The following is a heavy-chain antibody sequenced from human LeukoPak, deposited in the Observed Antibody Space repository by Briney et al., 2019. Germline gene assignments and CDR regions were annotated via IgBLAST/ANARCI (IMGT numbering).Heavy chain of an antibody. CDR3: AREGSGSLFYYGMDV. J-gene: IGHJ6*02. Sequence: PSETLSLTCTVSGGSMTSSVYYWGWIRQPPGKGLEWIGSIYYNGSTYYNPSLKSRVTISVDTSKTRFSLRLTSVTAADSAFYYCAREGSGSLFYYGMDVWGQGTTVTVSS. D-gene: IGHD3-10*01. V-gene: IGHV4-39*02. CDR2: IYYNGST. CDR1: GGSMTSSVYY.